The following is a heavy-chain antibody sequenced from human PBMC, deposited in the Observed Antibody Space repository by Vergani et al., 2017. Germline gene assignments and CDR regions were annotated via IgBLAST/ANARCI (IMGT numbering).Heavy chain of an antibody. Sequence: QVQLQESGPGLVKPSETLSLTCSVSGYSMNTYYWTWIRQPPGKGLEWIGYIYDSGDTKYNPSLKSRVTMSLDTSKNQFSLRLTTLTAADTAVYYCARQFWVSQGVGAFETWGRGTEVSVSS. J-gene: IGHJ3*02. CDR2: IYDSGDT. CDR1: GYSMNTYY. V-gene: IGHV4-59*08. D-gene: IGHD3-16*01. CDR3: ARQFWVSQGVGAFET.